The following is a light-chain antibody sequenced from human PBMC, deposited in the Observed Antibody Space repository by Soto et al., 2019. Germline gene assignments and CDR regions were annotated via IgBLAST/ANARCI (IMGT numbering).Light chain of an antibody. V-gene: IGKV3-15*01. Sequence: EIVMTQSPATLSVSPGERSTLSCSASQSVSSNLAWYQEKPGQAPRLLIYGASTRATGIPARFSGSGSGTAFTLTISSLQSEDFAVYYCQQYDDWPPVTFGGGTKVDIK. CDR1: QSVSSN. CDR2: GAS. CDR3: QQYDDWPPVT. J-gene: IGKJ4*01.